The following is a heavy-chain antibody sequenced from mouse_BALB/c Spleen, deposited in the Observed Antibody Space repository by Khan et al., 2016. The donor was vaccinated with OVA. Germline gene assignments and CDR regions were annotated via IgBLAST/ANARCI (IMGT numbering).Heavy chain of an antibody. Sequence: VRLQQSGAELVKPGASVKLSCTASGFNIKDTYIHWVKQRPEQGLEWIGRIDPANANTKYDPKFQDKATITADISSNTAYLQLSTLTSEDTGVYYCARNDGYGVDYWGQGTTLTVSS. CDR1: GFNIKDTY. J-gene: IGHJ2*01. D-gene: IGHD2-3*01. CDR3: ARNDGYGVDY. CDR2: IDPANANT. V-gene: IGHV14-3*02.